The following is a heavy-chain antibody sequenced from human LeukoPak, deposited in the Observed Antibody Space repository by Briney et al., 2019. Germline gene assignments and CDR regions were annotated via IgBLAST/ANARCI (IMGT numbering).Heavy chain of an antibody. V-gene: IGHV3-33*06. D-gene: IGHD3-10*01. CDR3: AKTPSVGELSQN. CDR1: GFTFSSYG. J-gene: IGHJ4*02. Sequence: GGSLRLSCAASGFTFSSYGMHWVRQAPGKGLEWVAVIWHDGSHRYYADSVKGRFTISRDNSKNTLYLQMNSLRAEDTAVYYCAKTPSVGELSQNWGQGTLVTVS. CDR2: IWHDGSHR.